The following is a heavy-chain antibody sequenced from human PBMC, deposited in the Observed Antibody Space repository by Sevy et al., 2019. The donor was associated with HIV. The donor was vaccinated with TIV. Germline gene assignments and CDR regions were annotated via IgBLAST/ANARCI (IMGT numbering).Heavy chain of an antibody. CDR1: GYTFTSYG. CDR3: ARHPDYDFWSGLDI. Sequence: ASVKVSCKASGYTFTSYGISWVRQAPGQGLEWMGWISAYNGNTNYAQTLQGRVTMTTDTSTSTAYMELRSLRSDDTAVYYCARHPDYDFWSGLDIWGQGTMVTVSS. V-gene: IGHV1-18*01. D-gene: IGHD3-3*01. CDR2: ISAYNGNT. J-gene: IGHJ3*02.